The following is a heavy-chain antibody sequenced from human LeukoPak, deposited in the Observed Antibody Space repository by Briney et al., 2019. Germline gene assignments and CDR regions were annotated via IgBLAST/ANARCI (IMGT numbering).Heavy chain of an antibody. CDR1: GFTFSSYW. J-gene: IGHJ4*02. D-gene: IGHD3-22*01. CDR2: IKQDGSEK. Sequence: PGGSLRLSCAASGFTFSSYWMSWVRQAPGKGLEWVANIKQDGSEKYYVDSVKGRFTISRDNAKNSLYLQMNSLRAEDTAVYYCAKDPYYDSSGYYDWWGQGTLVTVSS. CDR3: AKDPYYDSSGYYDW. V-gene: IGHV3-7*01.